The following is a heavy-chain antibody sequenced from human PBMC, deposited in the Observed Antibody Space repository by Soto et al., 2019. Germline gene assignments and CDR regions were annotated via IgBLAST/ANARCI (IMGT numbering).Heavy chain of an antibody. CDR2: IGTAGDT. J-gene: IGHJ4*02. Sequence: PGGSLRLSCAAAGFTFSSYDMHWVRQDTGKGLEWVSAIGTAGDTYYPGSVKGRFTISREDAKNSLYLQMNSLRAEDTAVYYCARGPVLPYDFWSGYPDYWGQGTLVTVSS. CDR3: ARGPVLPYDFWSGYPDY. CDR1: GFTFSSYD. V-gene: IGHV3-13*01. D-gene: IGHD3-3*01.